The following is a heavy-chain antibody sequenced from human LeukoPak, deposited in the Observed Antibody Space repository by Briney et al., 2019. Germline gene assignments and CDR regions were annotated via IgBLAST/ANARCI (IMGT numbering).Heavy chain of an antibody. CDR2: INEDGSDN. Sequence: GGSLRLSCAASGFTLRSYWMSWVRQAPGKGLEWVANINEDGSDNYYADSVEGRFTISRDNANNLLYLQMNSLRAEDTAVYYCARDRPGDYYDSSGPRELDYWGQGTLVTVSS. CDR3: ARDRPGDYYDSSGPRELDY. V-gene: IGHV3-7*01. D-gene: IGHD3-22*01. J-gene: IGHJ4*02. CDR1: GFTLRSYW.